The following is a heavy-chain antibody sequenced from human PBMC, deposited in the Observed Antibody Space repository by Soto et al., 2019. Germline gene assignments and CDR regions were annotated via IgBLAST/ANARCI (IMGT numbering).Heavy chain of an antibody. CDR3: ARLSGSGWYSWFDP. J-gene: IGHJ5*02. CDR2: MNPNSGNT. D-gene: IGHD6-19*01. Sequence: QVQLVQSGAEVKKPGASVKVSCKASGYTFTSYDINWVRQATGQGLEWMGWMNPNSGNTGYAQKFQGRDTMTRNTSVSTACMELSSLRSEDTAVYYCARLSGSGWYSWFDPWGQGTLVTVSS. V-gene: IGHV1-8*01. CDR1: GYTFTSYD.